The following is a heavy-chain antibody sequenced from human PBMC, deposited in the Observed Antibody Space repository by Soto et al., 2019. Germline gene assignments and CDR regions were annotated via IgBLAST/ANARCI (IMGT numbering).Heavy chain of an antibody. V-gene: IGHV4-39*01. CDR2: IYYSGST. Sequence: QVQVQESGPGQVKPSETLSLTCTVSGGSISGSSYYWGWIRQPPGKGLEWIGSIYYSGSTHYHPSLKSRVTIAADTSRNQFSLELSSVTAADTAVYYCARHNYGDLTFQIWGQGTMVTVSS. CDR3: ARHNYGDLTFQI. CDR1: GGSISGSSYY. D-gene: IGHD3-16*01. J-gene: IGHJ3*02.